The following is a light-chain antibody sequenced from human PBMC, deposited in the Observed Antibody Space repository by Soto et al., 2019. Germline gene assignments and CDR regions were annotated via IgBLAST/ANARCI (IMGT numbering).Light chain of an antibody. J-gene: IGKJ3*01. CDR2: GAS. V-gene: IGKV3-20*01. Sequence: EIVLTQSPATLSLSPGERATLSCRASQSVSNNYLAWYQQKPGQAPRLLIYGASSRATGIPDRFSGSGSGTDFTLTISRLEPEDFAVYYCQQYGSSPGFTFGPGTKVDIK. CDR3: QQYGSSPGFT. CDR1: QSVSNNY.